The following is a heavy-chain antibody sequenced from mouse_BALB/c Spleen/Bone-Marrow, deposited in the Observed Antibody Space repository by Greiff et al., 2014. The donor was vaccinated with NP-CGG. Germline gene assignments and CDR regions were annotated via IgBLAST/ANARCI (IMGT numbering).Heavy chain of an antibody. Sequence: QVQLKHSGPELVKPGASVKMSCKASGYTFTDYVISWVKQRTGQGLEWIGEIDPGRGSSFYNEKFKAKATLTADKSANTAYMQLSSLTSEDSAVYFCARDGSFAAMDYWGQGTSLTVSS. CDR2: IDPGRGSS. V-gene: IGHV1-77*01. J-gene: IGHJ4*01. CDR3: ARDGSFAAMDY. CDR1: GYTFTDYV. D-gene: IGHD1-1*02.